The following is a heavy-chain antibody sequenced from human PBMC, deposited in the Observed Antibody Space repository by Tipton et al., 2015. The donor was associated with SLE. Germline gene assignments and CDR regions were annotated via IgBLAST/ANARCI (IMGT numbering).Heavy chain of an antibody. J-gene: IGHJ4*02. D-gene: IGHD2-2*01. CDR1: GFTLSSNW. CDR2: INSDGSST. Sequence: SLRLSCAASGFTLSSNWMHWVRQAPGKGLVWVSRINSDGSSTSYADSVKGRFTISRDNAKNSLFLQMNSLRAADTAVYYCARAQPYCSRTARYGFDSWGQGTLVTVSS. V-gene: IGHV3-74*01. CDR3: ARAQPYCSRTARYGFDS.